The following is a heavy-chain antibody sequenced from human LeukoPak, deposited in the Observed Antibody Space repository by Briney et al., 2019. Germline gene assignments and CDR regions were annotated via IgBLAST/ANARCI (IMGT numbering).Heavy chain of an antibody. V-gene: IGHV4-59*01. D-gene: IGHD6-13*01. CDR3: ARQQLSQLYYFDY. CDR2: IYYSGNT. J-gene: IGHJ4*02. Sequence: SETLSLTCTVSGGSISSYSWSWIRQPPGKGLEWIGRIYYSGNTNYNPSLKSRVTISVDTSKNQFSLKLSSVTAADTAVYYCARQQLSQLYYFDYWGQGTLVTVSS. CDR1: GGSISSYS.